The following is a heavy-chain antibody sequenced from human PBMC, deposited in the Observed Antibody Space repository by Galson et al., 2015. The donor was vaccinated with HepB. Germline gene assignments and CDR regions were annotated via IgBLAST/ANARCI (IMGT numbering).Heavy chain of an antibody. J-gene: IGHJ4*02. CDR3: AIGTPALAGLDY. CDR2: IKGDGSEQ. Sequence: SLRLSCAGSGFTFGAYWMAWVRQAPGEGLEWVANIKGDGSEQYYVDSVAGRFTISRDNAKISVYLQIDRLRAEDTAVYYCAIGTPALAGLDYWGQGTVVTVSS. V-gene: IGHV3-7*03. CDR1: GFTFGAYW. D-gene: IGHD6-19*01.